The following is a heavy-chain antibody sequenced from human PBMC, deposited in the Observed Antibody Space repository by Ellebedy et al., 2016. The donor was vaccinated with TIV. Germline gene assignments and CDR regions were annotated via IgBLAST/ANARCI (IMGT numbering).Heavy chain of an antibody. CDR2: IYPGDSDT. D-gene: IGHD3-22*01. Sequence: GESLKISCKGSGYSFTSYWIGWVRQMPGKGLEWMGIIYPGDSDTRYSPSFQGQVTISADKSISTAYLQWSSLKASDTAMYYCATNYYGDSGFYLSFAYWGQGTLVTVSS. V-gene: IGHV5-51*01. J-gene: IGHJ4*02. CDR1: GYSFTSYW. CDR3: ATNYYGDSGFYLSFAY.